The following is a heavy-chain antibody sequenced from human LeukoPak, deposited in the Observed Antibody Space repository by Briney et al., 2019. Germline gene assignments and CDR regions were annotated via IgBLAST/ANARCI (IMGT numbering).Heavy chain of an antibody. V-gene: IGHV3-74*01. CDR3: GRETYTYDTSGPDH. CDR1: GFTFSSYW. J-gene: IGHJ4*02. CDR2: INSGGTTT. D-gene: IGHD3-22*01. Sequence: PGGSLRLSCAASGFTFSSYWMHWVRHVPGKGLVWVSRINSGGTTTNYADSVKGRFTISRDNAKNTLYLQMNSLRAEDTAVYYCGRETYTYDTSGPDHWGQGTLVTVSS.